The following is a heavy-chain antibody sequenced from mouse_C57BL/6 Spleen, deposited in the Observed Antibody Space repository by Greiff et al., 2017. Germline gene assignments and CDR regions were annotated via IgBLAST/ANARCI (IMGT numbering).Heavy chain of an antibody. V-gene: IGHV1-42*01. CDR3: ARRCDVYWFAY. Sequence: VQLQQSGPELVKPGASVKISCKASGYSFHGYYMNWVKQSPEKSLEWIGEINTSTGGNTYNQKFKAKATLSVDKSSSTAYMQLKSLTSEDSAVYYCARRCDVYWFAYWGQGTMVTVSA. D-gene: IGHD2-3*01. J-gene: IGHJ3*01. CDR1: GYSFHGYY. CDR2: INTSTGGN.